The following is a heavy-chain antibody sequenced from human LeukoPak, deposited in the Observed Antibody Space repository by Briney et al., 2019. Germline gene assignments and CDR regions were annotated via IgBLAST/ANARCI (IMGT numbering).Heavy chain of an antibody. V-gene: IGHV4-38-2*01. Sequence: SETLSLTCAVSGYSISSGYYWGWIRQPPGKGLEWIGNVYQSGITYYNASLKSRVTISVDTSKNQFSLKLNSVTAADTAVYYCARRYSNSYFDYWGQGTLATVSS. CDR1: GYSISSGYY. J-gene: IGHJ4*02. D-gene: IGHD4-11*01. CDR3: ARRYSNSYFDY. CDR2: VYQSGIT.